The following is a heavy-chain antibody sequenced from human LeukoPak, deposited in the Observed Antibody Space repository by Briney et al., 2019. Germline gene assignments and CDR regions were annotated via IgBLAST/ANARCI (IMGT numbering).Heavy chain of an antibody. J-gene: IGHJ3*02. V-gene: IGHV3-53*01. D-gene: IGHD5-18*01. CDR1: GFAFSTYA. CDR2: IYSGGST. CDR3: ARAPKYSYDAFDI. Sequence: GGSLRLSCAASGFAFSTYAMSWVRQAPGKGLEWVSVIYSGGSTYYADSVKGRFTISRDNSKNTLYLQMNSLRAEDTAVYYCARAPKYSYDAFDIWGQGTMVTVSS.